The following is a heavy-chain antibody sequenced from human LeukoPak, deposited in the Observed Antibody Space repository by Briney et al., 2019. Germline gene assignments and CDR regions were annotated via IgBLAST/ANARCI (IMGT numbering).Heavy chain of an antibody. CDR2: IYYSGST. J-gene: IGHJ4*02. D-gene: IGHD4-17*01. CDR1: GDSISSYY. CDR3: ARWGDGDYYSDY. Sequence: PSETLPLTCTVSGDSISSYYWSWIRQPPGKGLEWIGYIYYSGSTNYSPSLKSRVTISVDTSKNQFSLKLSSVTAADTAVYYCARWGDGDYYSDYWGQGTLVTVSS. V-gene: IGHV4-59*01.